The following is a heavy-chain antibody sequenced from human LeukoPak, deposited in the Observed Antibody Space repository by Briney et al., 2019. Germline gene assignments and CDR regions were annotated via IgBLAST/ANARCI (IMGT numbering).Heavy chain of an antibody. J-gene: IGHJ4*02. Sequence: GGSLRLSCAASGFTFSSYGMHWVRQAPGKGLEWVAFIRYDGSNKYYADPVKGRFTISRDNSKNTLYLQMNSLRAEDTAAFYCGRGRPRGYSGYVIDXWGQGTPITXSS. V-gene: IGHV3-30*02. CDR1: GFTFSSYG. CDR3: GRGRPRGYSGYVIDX. D-gene: IGHD5-12*01. CDR2: IRYDGSNK.